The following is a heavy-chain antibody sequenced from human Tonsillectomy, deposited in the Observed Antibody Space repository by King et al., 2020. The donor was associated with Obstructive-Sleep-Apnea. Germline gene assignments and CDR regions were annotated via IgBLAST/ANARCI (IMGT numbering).Heavy chain of an antibody. CDR3: VPGAWGASYYFDY. CDR1: GFTFSSYA. Sequence: VQLVESGGGLVQPGGSLRLSCSASGFTFSSYAMHWVRQAPGKGLEYVSAISSNGGSTYYADSVKGRFTISRDNSKNTLYLQMSSLRAGDTAVYYCVPGAWGASYYFDYWGQGTLVTVSS. D-gene: IGHD1-26*01. CDR2: ISSNGGST. J-gene: IGHJ4*02. V-gene: IGHV3-64D*06.